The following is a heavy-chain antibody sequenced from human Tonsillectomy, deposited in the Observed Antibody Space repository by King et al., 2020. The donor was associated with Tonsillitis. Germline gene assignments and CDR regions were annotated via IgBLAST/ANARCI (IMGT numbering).Heavy chain of an antibody. V-gene: IGHV4-61*02. CDR3: ASEDEYQLPHYYYYYMDV. CDR2: IYTSGST. Sequence: VQLQESGPGLVKPSQTLSLTCTVSGGSISSGSYSWSWIRQPAGKGLVWIGHIYTSGSTNYNPSLKSRVTMSVDTSKNQFSLRLSSVTAADTAVYYCASEDEYQLPHYYYYYMDVWGKGTTVTVSS. J-gene: IGHJ6*03. CDR1: GGSISSGSYS. D-gene: IGHD2-2*01.